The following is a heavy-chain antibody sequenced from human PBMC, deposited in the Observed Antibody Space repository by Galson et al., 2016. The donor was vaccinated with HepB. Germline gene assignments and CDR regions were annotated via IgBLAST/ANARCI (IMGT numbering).Heavy chain of an antibody. CDR1: GFTFSNAW. V-gene: IGHV3-15*01. D-gene: IGHD3-10*01. J-gene: IGHJ4*02. Sequence: SLRLSCAASGFTFSNAWMTWVRQAPGKGLEWVGRIKSKTDGGTTDYAAPVNGRFTISRDDSKNTLYLQMNSLKTEDTAVYYCSTVWVRGVGGYWGQGTLVTVSS. CDR2: IKSKTDGGTT. CDR3: STVWVRGVGGY.